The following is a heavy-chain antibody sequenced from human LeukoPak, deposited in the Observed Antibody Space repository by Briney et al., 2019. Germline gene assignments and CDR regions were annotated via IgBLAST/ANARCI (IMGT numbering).Heavy chain of an antibody. CDR1: GFIFTDYW. J-gene: IGHJ4*02. V-gene: IGHV3-7*01. CDR2: IKEDGSEK. D-gene: IGHD2/OR15-2a*01. Sequence: GGSLRLSCAASGFIFTDYWMHWVRQAPGKGLAWVANIKEDGSEKNYVDSVKGRFTISRDNAKNSVYLQMNSLRVEDTAIYFCANTTYYFNWGQGTLVTVSS. CDR3: ANTTYYFN.